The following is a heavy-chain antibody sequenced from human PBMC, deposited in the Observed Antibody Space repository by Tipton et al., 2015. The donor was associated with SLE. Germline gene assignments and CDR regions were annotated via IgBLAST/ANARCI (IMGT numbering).Heavy chain of an antibody. J-gene: IGHJ3*02. Sequence: SLRLSCAASGFIFSGYWMHWVRQVPGQGLEWVAHTNHDGSSTNYAGSVKGRFTISRDNAKNTLYLQMNSLRAEDTAVYYCARVTTGAFDMWGQGTKVTVSS. V-gene: IGHV3-74*01. CDR3: ARVTTGAFDM. CDR2: TNHDGSST. D-gene: IGHD1-14*01. CDR1: GFIFSGYW.